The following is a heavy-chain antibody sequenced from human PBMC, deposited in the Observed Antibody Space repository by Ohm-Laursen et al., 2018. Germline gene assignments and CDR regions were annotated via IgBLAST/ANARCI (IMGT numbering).Heavy chain of an antibody. Sequence: SLRLSCAASGFTFSRYWIDWVRQAPGKGLVWVSRINGDGSITGYADSVKGRFTISRDNAKNTLYLQMNSLRAEDTAVYYCGRDQDFYNNAMDVWGQGTTVTVSS. CDR3: GRDQDFYNNAMDV. V-gene: IGHV3-74*01. D-gene: IGHD3-3*01. CDR1: GFTFSRYW. J-gene: IGHJ6*02. CDR2: INGDGSIT.